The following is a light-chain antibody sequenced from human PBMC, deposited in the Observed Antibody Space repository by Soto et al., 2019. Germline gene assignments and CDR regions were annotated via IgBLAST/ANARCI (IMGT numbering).Light chain of an antibody. CDR2: GAS. CDR3: QQYGTSPGT. J-gene: IGKJ2*01. V-gene: IGKV3-20*01. Sequence: EIVLTQSPGTLSLSPGEIATLSCRASHAVTNNFLAWYQQKPGQAPRLVIYGASSRPAGIPDRFSGSGAGTDYTLSISRLEPEDFAVYVCQQYGTSPGTFGQGTKLEIK. CDR1: HAVTNNF.